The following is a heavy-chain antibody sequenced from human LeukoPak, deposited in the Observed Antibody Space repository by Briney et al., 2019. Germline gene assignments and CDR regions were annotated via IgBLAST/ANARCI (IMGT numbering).Heavy chain of an antibody. CDR1: GYTFTGYY. Sequence: ASVKVSCKASGYTFTGYYMHWVRQAPGQGLEWMGWINPNSGGTNYAQKFQGRVTMTRDTSISTAYMELSRLRSDDTAVYYCARGGDFWSGPGDAFDIWGQGTMVTVSS. J-gene: IGHJ3*02. V-gene: IGHV1-2*02. CDR2: INPNSGGT. D-gene: IGHD3-3*01. CDR3: ARGGDFWSGPGDAFDI.